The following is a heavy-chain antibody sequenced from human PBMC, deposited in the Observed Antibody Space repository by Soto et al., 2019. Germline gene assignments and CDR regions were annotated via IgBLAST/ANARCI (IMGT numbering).Heavy chain of an antibody. CDR1: GFTFSSYG. D-gene: IGHD1-26*01. CDR2: ISYDGSSK. CDR3: AKAKYSGSYHYYGMDV. V-gene: IGHV3-30*18. J-gene: IGHJ6*02. Sequence: GGSLRLSCAASGFTFSSYGMHWVRQAPGKGLEWVAVISYDGSSKYYADSVKGRFTISRDNSKNTLYLQMNSLRAEDTAVHYCAKAKYSGSYHYYGMDVWGQGTTVTVSS.